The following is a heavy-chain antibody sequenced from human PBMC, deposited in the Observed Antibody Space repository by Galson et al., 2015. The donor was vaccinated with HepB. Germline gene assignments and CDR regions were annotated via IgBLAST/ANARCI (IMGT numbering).Heavy chain of an antibody. J-gene: IGHJ4*02. D-gene: IGHD3-3*01. V-gene: IGHV1-69*06. CDR3: ARAVPESFDFWSGYSHFDS. Sequence: TLSNYGINWVRQAPGQGLEWMGGIIPIFGTTNYAQKFQGRVTLIADKSTSTAYMELSSLTSEDTAVYFCARAVPESFDFWSGYSHFDSWGQGTVVTVSS. CDR2: IIPIFGTT. CDR1: TLSNYG.